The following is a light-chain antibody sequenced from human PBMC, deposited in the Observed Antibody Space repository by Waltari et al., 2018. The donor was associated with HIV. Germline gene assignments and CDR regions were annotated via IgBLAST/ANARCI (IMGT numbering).Light chain of an antibody. CDR1: QLGDKF. Sequence: SYELTQPPSVSVSPGQTASITCSGDQLGDKFVCWYQQRPGQPPVLVMYQDSKRPSGIPERFSGSNSGNTATRTITGTQSMDEADYYCQAWDRSVVFGGGTKLTVL. J-gene: IGLJ2*01. CDR2: QDS. CDR3: QAWDRSVV. V-gene: IGLV3-1*01.